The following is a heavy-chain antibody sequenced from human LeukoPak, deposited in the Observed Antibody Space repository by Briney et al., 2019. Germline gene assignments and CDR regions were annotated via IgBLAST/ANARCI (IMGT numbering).Heavy chain of an antibody. Sequence: GGSLRLSCAASGFSFSDYYMSWLRQAPGKGLEWVSFISGSGSTTYADSVKGRFTISRDNAKNSLYLEMNSLRSEDTAVYYCAFPVREPDYWGQGALVTVSS. J-gene: IGHJ4*02. CDR2: ISGSGSTT. V-gene: IGHV3-11*04. CDR1: GFSFSDYY. CDR3: AFPVREPDY. D-gene: IGHD3-10*01.